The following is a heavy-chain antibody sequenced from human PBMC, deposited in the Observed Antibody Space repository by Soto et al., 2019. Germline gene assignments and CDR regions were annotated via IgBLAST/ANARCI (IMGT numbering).Heavy chain of an antibody. CDR3: AKDSETYDFWTWFDP. V-gene: IGHV3-23*01. CDR1: GSTFSSYA. CDR2: ISGSGGST. J-gene: IGHJ5*02. D-gene: IGHD3-3*01. Sequence: PGGSLRLSCAASGSTFSSYAMSWVRQAPGKGLEWVSAISGSGGSTYYADSVKGRFTISRDNSKNTLYLQMNSLRAEDTAVYYCAKDSETYDFWTWFDPWGQGTLVTVSS.